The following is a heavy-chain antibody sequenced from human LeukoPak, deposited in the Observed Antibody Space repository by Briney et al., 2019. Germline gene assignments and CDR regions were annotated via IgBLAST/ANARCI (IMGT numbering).Heavy chain of an antibody. CDR3: ARQINGVYYC. CDR2: INPKRGAT. J-gene: IGHJ4*02. CDR1: GYTFTGYY. Sequence: ASMKVSSKASGYTFTGYYIHWVRQAPGQGREWMGWINPKRGATSYAQKFHGRVTLTRDRPLSTVYMELSRLRSDVTAVYCCARQINGVYYCWGQGTLVTDSS. V-gene: IGHV1-2*02. D-gene: IGHD2-8*01.